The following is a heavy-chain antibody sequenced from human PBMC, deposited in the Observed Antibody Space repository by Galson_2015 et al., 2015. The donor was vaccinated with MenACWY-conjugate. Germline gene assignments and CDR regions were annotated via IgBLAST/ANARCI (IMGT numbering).Heavy chain of an antibody. J-gene: IGHJ4*02. CDR2: INPRGSDT. CDR3: AKGFYYLDG. V-gene: IGHV1-46*01. Sequence: SVKVSCKASGNTLTNYYMHWVQQAPGQGLEWMGIINPRGSDTGYAQKFQGRVTMTRDTSTGSAYMELKSLRSDDTAVYYCAKGFYYLDGWGQGTLVSVSS. CDR1: GNTLTNYY.